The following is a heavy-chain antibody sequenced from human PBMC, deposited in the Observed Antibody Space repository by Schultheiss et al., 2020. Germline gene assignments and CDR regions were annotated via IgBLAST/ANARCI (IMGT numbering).Heavy chain of an antibody. Sequence: GGSLRLSCEASGFTFSSYAMHWVRQAPGKGLEWVAVIWYDGSNKYYADSVKGRFTISRDNSKNTLYLQMNSLRAEDTAIFYCARDPEAGSSWYSALGYFDLWGQGTLVTVSS. CDR2: IWYDGSNK. V-gene: IGHV3-33*08. CDR1: GFTFSSYA. D-gene: IGHD6-13*01. CDR3: ARDPEAGSSWYSALGYFDL. J-gene: IGHJ4*02.